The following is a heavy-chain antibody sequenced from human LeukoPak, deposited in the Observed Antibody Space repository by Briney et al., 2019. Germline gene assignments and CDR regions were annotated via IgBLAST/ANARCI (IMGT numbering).Heavy chain of an antibody. CDR1: GGSISSSKW. CDR3: ARAGEDGTGWYAAFDI. CDR2: IYHSGST. D-gene: IGHD2-2*01. V-gene: IGHV4-4*02. Sequence: SETLSLTCAVSGGSISSSKWWSWVRQPPGKGLEWIGEIYHSGSTNHNPSLKSRVTISVDKSKNQFSLKLSSVTAADTAVYYCARAGEDGTGWYAAFDIWGQGTMVTVSS. J-gene: IGHJ3*02.